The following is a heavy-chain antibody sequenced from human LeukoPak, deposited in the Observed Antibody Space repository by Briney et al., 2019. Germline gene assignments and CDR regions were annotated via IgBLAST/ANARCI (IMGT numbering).Heavy chain of an antibody. CDR2: IYYSGST. V-gene: IGHV4-39*07. CDR1: GACINSSNYY. D-gene: IGHD6-19*01. CDR3: ARVWIAVAGTGPFDY. Sequence: SETLSLTCTVSGACINSSNYYWGWIRQPPGKGLEWIASIYYSGSTYYNPSLKSRVTISVDRSKNQFSLKLSSVTAADTALYYCARVWIAVAGTGPFDYWGQGTLVTVSS. J-gene: IGHJ4*02.